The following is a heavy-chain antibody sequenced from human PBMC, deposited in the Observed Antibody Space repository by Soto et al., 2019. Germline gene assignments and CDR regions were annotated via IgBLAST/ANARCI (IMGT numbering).Heavy chain of an antibody. J-gene: IGHJ6*01. CDR1: GGSFSGYY. CDR3: ARGAVGDYYDSSGYYQYYYYYGMDV. V-gene: IGHV4-34*01. D-gene: IGHD3-22*01. CDR2: INHSGST. Sequence: LSETLSLTCAVYGGSFSGYYWSWIRQPPGEGLEWIGGINHSGSTNDNPSLESRGTISVDTSKNKFSLKLSSVTAADTAVYYCARGAVGDYYDSSGYYQYYYYYGMDVWGQGTTVT.